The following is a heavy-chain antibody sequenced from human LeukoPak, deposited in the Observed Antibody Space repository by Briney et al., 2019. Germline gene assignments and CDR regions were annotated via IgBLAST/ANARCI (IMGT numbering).Heavy chain of an antibody. CDR1: GFTFSSYA. D-gene: IGHD6-6*01. CDR2: ISYDGSNK. CDR3: ARDHPGRLGAFDI. J-gene: IGHJ3*02. Sequence: GGSLRLSCAASGFTFSSYAMHWVRQAPGKGLEWVAVISYDGSNKYYADSVKGRFTISRDNAKNSLYLQMNSLRAEDTAVYYCARDHPGRLGAFDIWGQGTMVTVSS. V-gene: IGHV3-30-3*01.